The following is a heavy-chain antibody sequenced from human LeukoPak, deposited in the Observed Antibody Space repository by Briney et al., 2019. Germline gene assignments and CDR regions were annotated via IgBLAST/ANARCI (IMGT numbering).Heavy chain of an antibody. V-gene: IGHV3-23*01. CDR2: ISDSGGRT. CDR1: GITLSNYG. J-gene: IGHJ4*02. Sequence: GGSLRLSCAVSGITLSNYGMSWVRQAPGKGREWVVGISDSGGRTNYADSVKGRFTISRDNPKNTLYLQMNSLRAEDTAVYFCAKRGVVIRVILVGFHKEAYYFDSWGQGALVTVSS. CDR3: AKRGVVIRVILVGFHKEAYYFDS. D-gene: IGHD3-22*01.